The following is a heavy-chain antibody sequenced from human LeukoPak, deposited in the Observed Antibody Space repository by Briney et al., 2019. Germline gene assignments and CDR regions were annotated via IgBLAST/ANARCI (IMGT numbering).Heavy chain of an antibody. V-gene: IGHV1-24*01. Sequence: VASVKVSCKVSGYTLTELSMHWVRQAPGKGLEWMGGFDPEDGETIYAQKFQGRVTMTEDTSTDTAYMELSSLRSEDTAVYYCATGVDGFWSDDDFDYWGQGTLVTVSS. D-gene: IGHD3-3*01. CDR1: GYTLTELS. J-gene: IGHJ4*02. CDR3: ATGVDGFWSDDDFDY. CDR2: FDPEDGET.